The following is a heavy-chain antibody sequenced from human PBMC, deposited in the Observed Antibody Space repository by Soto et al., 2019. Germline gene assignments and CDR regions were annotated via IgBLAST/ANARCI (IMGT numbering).Heavy chain of an antibody. D-gene: IGHD3-22*01. CDR1: GGSISSGGYS. CDR2: IYHGGST. V-gene: IGHV4-30-2*01. J-gene: IGHJ3*01. Sequence: QMQLQESGSRLVKPSQTLSLTCTVSGGSISSGGYSWTWIRQTPGKGLEWIGYIYHGGSTDYNPSLKSRVTLSTDASRNQFYLKLTSVTAADTAVYYCARDSPDSSAYLGLDSYAFDVWGPGTLVTVSS. CDR3: ARDSPDSSAYLGLDSYAFDV.